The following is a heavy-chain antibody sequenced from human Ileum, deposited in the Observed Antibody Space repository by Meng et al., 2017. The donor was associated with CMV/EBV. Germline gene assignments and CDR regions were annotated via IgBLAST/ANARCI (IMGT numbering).Heavy chain of an antibody. D-gene: IGHD3-22*01. V-gene: IGHV3-11*04. CDR1: GFTFSDYY. Sequence: GESLKISCAASGFTFSDYYMSWIRQAPGKGLEWVSYISSSGSTIYYADSVKGRFTISRDNAKNSLYLQMNSLRAEDTALYYCARDDAQYYYDSSGSLDYWGQGTLVTVSS. CDR2: ISSSGSTI. J-gene: IGHJ4*02. CDR3: ARDDAQYYYDSSGSLDY.